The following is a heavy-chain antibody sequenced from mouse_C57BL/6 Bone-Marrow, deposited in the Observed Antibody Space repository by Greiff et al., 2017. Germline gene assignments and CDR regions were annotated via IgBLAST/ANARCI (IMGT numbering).Heavy chain of an antibody. J-gene: IGHJ2*01. CDR3: ARWWCHYFDK. Sequence: QVQLQQSGAELARPGASVKLSCKASGYAFTSYGISWVKQRTGQGLEWIGEIYPGSGNTYYNEKFKGKATLTADKSSSTAYMELRSLTSEDSAVYLFARWWCHYFDKWGQGTTLTVSS. CDR2: IYPGSGNT. CDR1: GYAFTSYG. D-gene: IGHD1-1*02. V-gene: IGHV1-81*01.